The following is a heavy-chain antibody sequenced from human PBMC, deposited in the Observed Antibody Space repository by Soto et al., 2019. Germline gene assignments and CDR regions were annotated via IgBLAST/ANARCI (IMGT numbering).Heavy chain of an antibody. D-gene: IGHD1-1*01. CDR2: IIHSGSA. Sequence: SETLSLTCAVYGGSFNDYNWSWIRQPPGKGLEWIGAIIHSGSATYNPSLKSRVSISVDTSKAQFSLKLMFVTAADSAVYYCARHSSTDYFDSWGQGALVTVSS. J-gene: IGHJ4*02. CDR3: ARHSSTDYFDS. CDR1: GGSFNDYN. V-gene: IGHV4-34*12.